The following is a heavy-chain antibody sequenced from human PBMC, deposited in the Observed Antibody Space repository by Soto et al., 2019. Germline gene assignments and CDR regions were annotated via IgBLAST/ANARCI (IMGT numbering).Heavy chain of an antibody. D-gene: IGHD3-10*01. J-gene: IGHJ4*02. CDR1: GFSFGAHY. Sequence: PVGSLRLSCAASGFSFGAHYMTWIRQAPGKGLEWVSYISGSGTTIYHTDSVKGRFTVSRDNAKNSVYLQMNSLRAEDTAVYYCAGDPYYYASDYWGQGTLVTVSS. V-gene: IGHV3-11*01. CDR3: AGDPYYYASDY. CDR2: ISGSGTTI.